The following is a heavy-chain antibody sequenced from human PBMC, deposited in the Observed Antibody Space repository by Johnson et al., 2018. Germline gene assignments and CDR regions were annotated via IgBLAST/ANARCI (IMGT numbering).Heavy chain of an antibody. CDR3: TRLGDGFGY. V-gene: IGHV3-73*01. D-gene: IGHD1-26*01. CDR2: IITKGANYAT. CDR1: GFTFSTSA. J-gene: IGHJ4*02. Sequence: VQLVESGGGLVQPGGPLKLSCAASGFTFSTSAMHWVRQASGKGLEWVGRIITKGANYATAYGASVKGRFTISRDDSKNTAYLQMNSLKTEDTAVYYCTRLGDGFGYWGQGTLVTVSS.